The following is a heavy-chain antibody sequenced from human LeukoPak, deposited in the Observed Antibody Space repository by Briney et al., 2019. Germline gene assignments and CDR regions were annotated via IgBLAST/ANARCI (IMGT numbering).Heavy chain of an antibody. CDR3: ARRRPSLAAARDYYYYYGMDV. Sequence: ASVKVSCKASGYTFTSYGLSWVRQAPGQGLEWMGWINTYNGNTNYAQKLQARVTMTTDTSTSTAYMELRSLRSDDTAVYYCARRRPSLAAARDYYYYYGMDVWGKGTTVTVSS. D-gene: IGHD6-13*01. CDR2: INTYNGNT. J-gene: IGHJ6*04. CDR1: GYTFTSYG. V-gene: IGHV1-18*04.